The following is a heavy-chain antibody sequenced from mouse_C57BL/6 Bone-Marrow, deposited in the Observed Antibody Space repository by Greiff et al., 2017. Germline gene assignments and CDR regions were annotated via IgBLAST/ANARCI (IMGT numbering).Heavy chain of an antibody. CDR1: GFSLTSYG. D-gene: IGHD1-1*01. Sequence: VKLMESGPGLVQPSQSLSITCTVSGFSLTSYGVHWVRQSPGKGLEWLGVIWSGGSTDYNAAFISRLSISKDNSKSQVFFKMNSLQADDTAIYYCARIPTLLPFYYAMDYWGQGTSVTVSS. J-gene: IGHJ4*01. V-gene: IGHV2-2*01. CDR2: IWSGGST. CDR3: ARIPTLLPFYYAMDY.